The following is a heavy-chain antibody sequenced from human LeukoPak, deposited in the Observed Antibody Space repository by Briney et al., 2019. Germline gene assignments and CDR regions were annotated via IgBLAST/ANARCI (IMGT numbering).Heavy chain of an antibody. CDR1: GSTFDDYA. CDR2: ISWNSGSI. J-gene: IGHJ3*02. V-gene: IGHV3-9*01. D-gene: IGHD3-10*01. CDR3: AKDMGGKYGSGSYSAFDI. Sequence: GRSLRLSCAASGSTFDDYAMHWVRQAPGKGLEWVSGISWNSGSIGYADSVKGRFTISRDNAKNSLYLQMNSLRAEDTALYYCAKDMGGKYGSGSYSAFDIWGQGTMVTVSS.